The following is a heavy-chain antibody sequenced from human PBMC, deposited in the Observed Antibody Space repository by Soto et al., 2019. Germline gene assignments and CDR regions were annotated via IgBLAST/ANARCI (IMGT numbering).Heavy chain of an antibody. CDR3: AKRLVEGYSYFDY. J-gene: IGHJ4*02. CDR2: ISYDGSNK. D-gene: IGHD2-15*01. V-gene: IGHV3-30*18. CDR1: GFTFSSYG. Sequence: VQLVESGGGVVQPGRSLRLSCAASGFTFSSYGMHWVRQAPGKGLEWVAVISYDGSNKYYADSVKGRFTISRDNSKNTLYLQMNSLRAEDTAVYYCAKRLVEGYSYFDYWGQGTLVTVSS.